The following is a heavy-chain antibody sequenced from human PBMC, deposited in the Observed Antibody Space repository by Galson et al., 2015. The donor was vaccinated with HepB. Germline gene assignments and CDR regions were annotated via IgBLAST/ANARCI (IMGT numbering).Heavy chain of an antibody. V-gene: IGHV3-30*18. CDR2: ISNDGTNK. Sequence: SLRLSCAASGFTFSSYGMHWVRQAPGKGLEWAAVISNDGTNKYYADSVKGRFTISRDNSKNTLYLQMNSLRAEDTAVYYCAKESGSSIAARLDYWGQGTLVTVSS. D-gene: IGHD6-6*01. J-gene: IGHJ4*02. CDR1: GFTFSSYG. CDR3: AKESGSSIAARLDY.